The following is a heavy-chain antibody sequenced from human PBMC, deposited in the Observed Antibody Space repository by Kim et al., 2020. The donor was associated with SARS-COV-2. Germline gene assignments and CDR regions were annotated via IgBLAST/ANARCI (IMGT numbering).Heavy chain of an antibody. D-gene: IGHD2-21*01. J-gene: IGHJ1*01. V-gene: IGHV3-23*01. Sequence: YYADSVKGRFTISRDNSKNTLYLQMNSLRAEDTAVYYCAKSFRHAKYFQHWGQGTLVTVSS. CDR3: AKSFRHAKYFQH.